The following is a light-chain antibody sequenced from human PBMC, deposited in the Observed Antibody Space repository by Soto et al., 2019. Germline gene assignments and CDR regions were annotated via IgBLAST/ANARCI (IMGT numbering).Light chain of an antibody. CDR3: QQYNNWPRT. Sequence: EIVMTQSPATLSVSPGESATLSCRASQSISSSNLAWYQQKPGQAPRLLIYGASTRATGIPARSSGSGSGTEFTLTISSLQSEDFAVYYCQQYNNWPRTFGQGTKVDIK. CDR1: QSISSSN. CDR2: GAS. J-gene: IGKJ1*01. V-gene: IGKV3-15*01.